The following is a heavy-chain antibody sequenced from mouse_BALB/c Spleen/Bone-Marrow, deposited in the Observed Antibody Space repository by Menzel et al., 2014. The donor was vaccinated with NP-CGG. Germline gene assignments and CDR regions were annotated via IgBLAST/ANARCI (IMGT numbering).Heavy chain of an antibody. V-gene: IGHV1S29*02. D-gene: IGHD1-1*01. J-gene: IGHJ2*01. CDR2: IYPFNGGT. CDR1: GYTFTDYN. CDR3: ARSSYFDY. Sequence: VQLQQSGPELVKSGTSVKISCKASGYTFTDYNMHCVKQSHGKSLEWIGYIYPFNGGTDYNQKFKSKATMTVDKSSSTEYMELRNLTSEDSAVYYCARSSYFDYWGQGTTPTVSS.